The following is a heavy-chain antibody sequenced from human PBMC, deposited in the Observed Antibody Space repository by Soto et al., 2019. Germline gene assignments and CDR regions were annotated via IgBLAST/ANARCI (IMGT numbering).Heavy chain of an antibody. V-gene: IGHV3-30-3*01. CDR1: GFTFSSYP. J-gene: IGHJ4*02. Sequence: GGSLRLSCAVSGFTFSSYPRRWVRQAPGKGLEWVAVVSYDGSDKYYADSVKGRFTISRDNSKNTLSLQMDSLRPEDTAVYYCARDRIAVSGGLDYWGQGTLVTVSS. CDR2: VSYDGSDK. D-gene: IGHD6-19*01. CDR3: ARDRIAVSGGLDY.